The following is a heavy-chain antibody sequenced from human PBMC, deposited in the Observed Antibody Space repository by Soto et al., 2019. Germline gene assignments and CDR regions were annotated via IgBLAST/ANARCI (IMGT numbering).Heavy chain of an antibody. CDR1: GGSISSGGYY. V-gene: IGHV4-31*03. CDR3: ARPRMDYDFWSGYGHAFDI. Sequence: SETLSLTCTVSGGSISSGGYYWSWIRQHPGKGLEWIGYIYYSGSTYYNPPLKSRVTISVDTSKNQFSLKLSSVTAADTAVYYCARPRMDYDFWSGYGHAFDIWGQGTMVTVSS. D-gene: IGHD3-3*01. CDR2: IYYSGST. J-gene: IGHJ3*02.